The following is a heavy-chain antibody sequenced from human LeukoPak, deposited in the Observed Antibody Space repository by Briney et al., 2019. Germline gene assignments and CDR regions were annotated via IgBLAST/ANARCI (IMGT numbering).Heavy chain of an antibody. Sequence: SETLSLTCTVSGGSISSYYWSWIRQPPGKGLEWIGYIYYSGSTSYNPSLKSRVTISVDTSKNHFSLKLRSVTAADTAVYYCXRXPGNTGHFDYWGQGTLVTVSS. J-gene: IGHJ4*02. CDR3: XRXPGNTGHFDY. V-gene: IGHV4-59*01. CDR2: IYYSGST. CDR1: GGSISSYY. D-gene: IGHD1-14*01.